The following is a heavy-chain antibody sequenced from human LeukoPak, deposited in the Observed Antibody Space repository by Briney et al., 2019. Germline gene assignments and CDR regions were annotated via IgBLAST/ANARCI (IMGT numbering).Heavy chain of an antibody. J-gene: IGHJ5*02. CDR3: ARVRSGYYNSGWFDP. D-gene: IGHD3-10*01. CDR2: MNPNSGNT. Sequence: ASVKVSCKASGYTFTSYDINWVRQATGQGLEWMGWMNPNSGNTGYAQKFQGRVTMTRNTSISTAYMEQSSLRSENTAVYYCARVRSGYYNSGWFDPWGQGTLVTVSS. V-gene: IGHV1-8*01. CDR1: GYTFTSYD.